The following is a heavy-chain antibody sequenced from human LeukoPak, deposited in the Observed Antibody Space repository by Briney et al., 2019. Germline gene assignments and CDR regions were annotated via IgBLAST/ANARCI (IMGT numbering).Heavy chain of an antibody. CDR3: ARQRQSQGLWFGESRMDV. CDR1: GGSFSGYY. CDR2: INHSGST. Sequence: SETLSLTCAVYGGSFSGYYWSWIRQPPGKGLEWIGEINHSGSTNYNPSLKSRVTISVDTSKNQFSLKLSSVTAADTAVYYCARQRQSQGLWFGESRMDVWGKGTTVTISS. J-gene: IGHJ6*03. V-gene: IGHV4-34*01. D-gene: IGHD3-10*01.